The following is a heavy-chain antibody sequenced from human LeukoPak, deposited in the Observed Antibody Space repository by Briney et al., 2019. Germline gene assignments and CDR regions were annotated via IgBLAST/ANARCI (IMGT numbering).Heavy chain of an antibody. V-gene: IGHV1-46*01. CDR2: INPSGGST. J-gene: IGHJ4*02. CDR3: ARDKPNGYGSGSYIFDY. CDR1: GYTFTSYY. D-gene: IGHD3-10*01. Sequence: ASVKVSCKASGYTFTSYYMRWVRQAPGQGLEWMGIINPSGGSTSYAQKFQGRVTMTRDTSTSTVYMELSSLGSEDTAVYYCARDKPNGYGSGSYIFDYWGQGTLVTVSS.